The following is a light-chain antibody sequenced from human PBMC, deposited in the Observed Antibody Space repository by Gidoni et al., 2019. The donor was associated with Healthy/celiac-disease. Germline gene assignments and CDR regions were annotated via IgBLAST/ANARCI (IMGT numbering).Light chain of an antibody. CDR3: QQYGSSSWT. Sequence: EIVLTQSPGTLSLSPGERATLSCRASQSVSSSYLAGYQQKPGQAPRRLIYGASSRATGIPDRFSGSGSGTDFTLTISRLEPEDFAVDYCQQYGSSSWTFXQXTKVEIK. CDR2: GAS. CDR1: QSVSSSY. J-gene: IGKJ1*01. V-gene: IGKV3-20*01.